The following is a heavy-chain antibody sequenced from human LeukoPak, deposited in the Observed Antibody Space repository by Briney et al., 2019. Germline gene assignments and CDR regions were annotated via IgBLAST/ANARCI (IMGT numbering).Heavy chain of an antibody. CDR1: GFTFNRHG. V-gene: IGHV3-33*01. CDR2: IWYDGSNE. CDR3: ARRVILGGYYLDY. J-gene: IGHJ4*02. D-gene: IGHD2-15*01. Sequence: PGRSLRLSCAASGFTFNRHGMHWVRQAPGKGLEWVALIWYDGSNENYADSVKGRFSISRDNSKNTLYLQMNSLRADDTAVYYCARRVILGGYYLDYWGQGTLVTVSS.